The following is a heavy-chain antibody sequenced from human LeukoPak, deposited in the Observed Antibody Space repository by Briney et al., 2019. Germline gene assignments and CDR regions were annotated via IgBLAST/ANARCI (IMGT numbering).Heavy chain of an antibody. Sequence: GRSLRLSCAASGFTFSNYAMSWVRQAPGKGLEWVSAISGSAGGTYYADSVKGRFTISRDNSKNTLYLQMSSLRAEDTAVYYCAKVLSGYCSGGSCYADYWGQGTLVTVSS. CDR2: ISGSAGGT. D-gene: IGHD2-15*01. CDR3: AKVLSGYCSGGSCYADY. V-gene: IGHV3-23*01. J-gene: IGHJ4*02. CDR1: GFTFSNYA.